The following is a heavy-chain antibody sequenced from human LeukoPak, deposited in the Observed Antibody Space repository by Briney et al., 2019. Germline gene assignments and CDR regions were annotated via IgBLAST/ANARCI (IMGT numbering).Heavy chain of an antibody. D-gene: IGHD1-1*01. CDR2: IYYSGST. CDR1: GGSISSYY. V-gene: IGHV4-59*04. CDR3: ARQGDWNPTVAFDI. J-gene: IGHJ3*02. Sequence: YPSETLSLTCTVSGGSISSYYWSWIRQPPGKGLEWIGYIYYSGSTYYSPSLKSRVTISVDTSKNQFSLKLSSVTAADTAVYYCARQGDWNPTVAFDIWGQGTMVTVSS.